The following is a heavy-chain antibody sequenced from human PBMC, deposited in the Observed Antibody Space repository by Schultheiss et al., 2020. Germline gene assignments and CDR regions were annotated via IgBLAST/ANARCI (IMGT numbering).Heavy chain of an antibody. D-gene: IGHD6-6*01. J-gene: IGHJ6*04. V-gene: IGHV4-34*01. CDR1: GGSFSGYY. CDR3: ARYSSSWGYYYYYGMDV. Sequence: SETLSLTCAVYGGSFSGYYWSWIRQHPGKGLEWIGEINHSGSTNYNPSLKSRVTISVDTSKNQFSLKLSSVTAADTAVYYCARYSSSWGYYYYYGMDVWGKGTTVTVSS. CDR2: INHSGST.